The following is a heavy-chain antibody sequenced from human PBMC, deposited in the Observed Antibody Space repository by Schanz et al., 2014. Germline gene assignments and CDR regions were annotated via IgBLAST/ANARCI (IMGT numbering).Heavy chain of an antibody. CDR2: INGYNGHT. Sequence: QVQLVQSGAEVKKPGSSMKVSCKASGGTFSTYPINWLRQAPGQGLEWMGWINGYNGHTLYAQKFQGRVTITADKSTSTASMELSSLRSEDTAVYYCARGPSQGYSYGHNIGAYYYGMDVWGQGTTVTVSS. CDR3: ARGPSQGYSYGHNIGAYYYGMDV. J-gene: IGHJ6*02. V-gene: IGHV1-69*08. D-gene: IGHD5-18*01. CDR1: GGTFSTYP.